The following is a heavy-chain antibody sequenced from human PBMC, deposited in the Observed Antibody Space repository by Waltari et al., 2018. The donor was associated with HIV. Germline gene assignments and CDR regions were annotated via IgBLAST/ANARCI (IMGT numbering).Heavy chain of an antibody. D-gene: IGHD6-19*01. CDR3: AAGSDWLVNVLEI. J-gene: IGHJ4*02. CDR1: GINFNHNP. V-gene: IGHV1-3*01. CDR2: FKVGSMFG. Sequence: QVQLVQSGAEVKKPGASVTVSCGAPGINFNHNPVHWMRQAPGQGLEWLGSFKVGSMFGRYSPMFQGRVNFTRDTSETTVFMELRSLKSEDTAVYFCAAGSDWLVNVLEIWGQGTLVTVSS.